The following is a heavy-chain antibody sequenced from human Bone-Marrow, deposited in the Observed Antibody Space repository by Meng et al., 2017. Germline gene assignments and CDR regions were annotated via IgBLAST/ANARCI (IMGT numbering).Heavy chain of an antibody. V-gene: IGHV4-38-2*02. CDR1: GYSISSGYY. Sequence: SETLSLTCTVSGYSISSGYYWGWIRQPPGKGLEWIGNIYHSGSTYYNPSLQSRVTISFDMSKNQFSLKLTSVTAADTAVYYCARGNPFFYYWGHGTLVTVSS. CDR2: IYHSGST. J-gene: IGHJ4*01. CDR3: ARGNPFFYY.